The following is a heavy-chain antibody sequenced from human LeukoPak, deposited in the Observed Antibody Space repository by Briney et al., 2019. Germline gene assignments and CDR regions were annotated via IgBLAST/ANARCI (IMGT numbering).Heavy chain of an antibody. J-gene: IGHJ4*02. CDR3: ARGAKQQLAQIKYFDY. V-gene: IGHV4-34*01. D-gene: IGHD6-13*01. Sequence: PSETLSLTCAVYGGSFSGYYWSWLRQPPGKGLEWIGEINHSGSTNYNPSLKSRVTISVDTSKNQFSLKLSSVTAADTAVYYCARGAKQQLAQIKYFDYWGQGTLVTVSS. CDR1: GGSFSGYY. CDR2: INHSGST.